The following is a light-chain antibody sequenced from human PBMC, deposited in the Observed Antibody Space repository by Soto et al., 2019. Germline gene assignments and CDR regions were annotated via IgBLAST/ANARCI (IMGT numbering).Light chain of an antibody. J-gene: IGLJ1*01. V-gene: IGLV1-40*01. CDR3: QSYDSSLNYV. CDR2: GNN. CDR1: SSNIGAGYD. Sequence: QSVLTQPPSVSGAPGQGVTISCTGSSSNIGAGYDVHWYQQLPGTAPKLLIYGNNNRPSGVPDRFSGSKSGTSASLAITGLQAEDEADYYCQSYDSSLNYVFGIGTKVTVL.